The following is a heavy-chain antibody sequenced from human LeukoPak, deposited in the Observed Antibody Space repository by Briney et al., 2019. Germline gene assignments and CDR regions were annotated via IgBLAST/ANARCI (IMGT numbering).Heavy chain of an antibody. J-gene: IGHJ4*02. V-gene: IGHV5-51*01. CDR3: PTNTPFRFAD. Sequence: GESLNVSCKGSGYCLPNYWIRGLRQTAGKDLGWVGIIYPGDSDTRYSPSFQGQVTLSDARHRNTASLKWSSLTPSDPATYSCPTNTPFRFADWGQGTQVVVSS. CDR2: IYPGDSDT. CDR1: GYCLPNYW.